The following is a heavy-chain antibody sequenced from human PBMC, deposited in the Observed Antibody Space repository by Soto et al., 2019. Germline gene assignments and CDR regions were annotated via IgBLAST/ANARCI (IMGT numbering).Heavy chain of an antibody. D-gene: IGHD3-16*02. V-gene: IGHV3-33*02. Sequence: GGSLRLSCAASGISFSTFGMHWVRQAPGKGLEWVAVIKYDGSNKYYAESAKGRFTISRDNSKNTLFLQMNSLRADDTAVYYCARDPLSGDYIWGTYRPGVMDVWGKGTTVTVSS. CDR2: IKYDGSNK. J-gene: IGHJ6*04. CDR1: GISFSTFG. CDR3: ARDPLSGDYIWGTYRPGVMDV.